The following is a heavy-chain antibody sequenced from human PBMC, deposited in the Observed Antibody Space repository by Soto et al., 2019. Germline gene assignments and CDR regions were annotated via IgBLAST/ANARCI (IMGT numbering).Heavy chain of an antibody. CDR1: GFTFSSYA. Sequence: EVQLLESGGGLVQPGGSLRLSCAASGFTFSSYAMSWVRQAPGKGLEWVSAISGSGGSTYYADSVKGRFTISRDNSKNTLYLQMNSLRAEDTAVYYCAKDPAPVAVGGNGFDPWGQGTLVTVSS. V-gene: IGHV3-23*01. D-gene: IGHD6-19*01. CDR3: AKDPAPVAVGGNGFDP. CDR2: ISGSGGST. J-gene: IGHJ5*02.